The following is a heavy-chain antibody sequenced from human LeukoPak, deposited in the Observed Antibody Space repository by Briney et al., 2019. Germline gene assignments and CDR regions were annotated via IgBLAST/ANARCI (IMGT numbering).Heavy chain of an antibody. J-gene: IGHJ3*02. D-gene: IGHD2-21*02. Sequence: PGGSLRLSCAASGFTFSSYSMNWVRQAPGKGLEWVSSISSSSSYIYYADSVKGRFTISRDNAKNSLYLRMNSLRAEDTAVYYCARGTTARSNAFDIWGQGTMVTVSS. CDR2: ISSSSSYI. CDR1: GFTFSSYS. V-gene: IGHV3-21*01. CDR3: ARGTTARSNAFDI.